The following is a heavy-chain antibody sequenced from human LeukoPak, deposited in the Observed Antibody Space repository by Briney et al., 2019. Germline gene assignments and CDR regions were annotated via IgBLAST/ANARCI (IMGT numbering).Heavy chain of an antibody. D-gene: IGHD3-3*01. J-gene: IGHJ4*02. CDR3: ASRSSIWSGYQDTLYYFDS. Sequence: TSETLSLTCTVSGGSISSYYWSSIRQPPGKRLEWIGHIYYSGSTNYNPSLKSRVTISVDTSKNQFSLKLSSVTAADTAVYYCASRSSIWSGYQDTLYYFDSWGQGTLVTVSS. V-gene: IGHV4-59*01. CDR1: GGSISSYY. CDR2: IYYSGST.